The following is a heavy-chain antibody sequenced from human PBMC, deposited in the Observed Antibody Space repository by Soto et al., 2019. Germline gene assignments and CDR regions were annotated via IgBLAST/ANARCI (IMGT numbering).Heavy chain of an antibody. J-gene: IGHJ4*02. Sequence: EVQLVESGGGLVQPGGSLRLSCAASGFTFSSDWMHWVRQGAGKGLVWVSRINMDGSSTNYADSVKGRFTISRDNAKNTLYLQMNSLRVDDTAVYFCARGPRGLYHHDYWGQGALVTVSS. V-gene: IGHV3-74*01. D-gene: IGHD2-2*01. CDR1: GFTFSSDW. CDR3: ARGPRGLYHHDY. CDR2: INMDGSST.